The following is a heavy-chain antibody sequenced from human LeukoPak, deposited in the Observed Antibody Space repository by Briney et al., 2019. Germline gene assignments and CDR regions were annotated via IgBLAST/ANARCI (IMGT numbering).Heavy chain of an antibody. CDR2: ISGSGGTT. CDR1: GFTFSSYA. V-gene: IGHV3-23*01. D-gene: IGHD4-17*01. Sequence: GGSLRLSCTTSGFTFSSYAMSWVRQAPGKGLEWVSGISGSGGTTYYADSVKGRFTISRDNAKNSLYLQMNSLRAEDTAVYYCAREAHGDYDYWGQGTLVTVSS. CDR3: AREAHGDYDY. J-gene: IGHJ4*02.